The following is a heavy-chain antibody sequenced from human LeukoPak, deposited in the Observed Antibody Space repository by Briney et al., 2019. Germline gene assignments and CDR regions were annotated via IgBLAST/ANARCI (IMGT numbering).Heavy chain of an antibody. D-gene: IGHD1-1*01. CDR1: GFTFSNYE. Sequence: GGPLRLSCVASGFTFSNYEMNWVRHVPGKGLEWISYSTSSGNTVYYADSVKGRFTTSRDNAKNSLYLQMNSLRVEDTAVYYCARPPGMTAAFDIWGRGTMVTVSS. CDR3: ARPPGMTAAFDI. V-gene: IGHV3-48*03. CDR2: STSSGNTV. J-gene: IGHJ3*02.